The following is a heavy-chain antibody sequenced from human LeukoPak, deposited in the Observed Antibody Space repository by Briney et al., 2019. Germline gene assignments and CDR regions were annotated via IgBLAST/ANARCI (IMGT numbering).Heavy chain of an antibody. D-gene: IGHD3-10*01. J-gene: IGHJ5*02. Sequence: SETLSLTCDVSGDSIRGSFYYWGWVRQPPGKGLEWIGSIDHTGSTHYRPSLRRRITMSVDTSKNHFSLRLTSVTAADTAVYYCARVGDNIGWAWGPGTPVTASS. CDR3: ARVGDNIGWA. CDR2: IDHTGST. CDR1: GDSIRGSFYY. V-gene: IGHV4-39*02.